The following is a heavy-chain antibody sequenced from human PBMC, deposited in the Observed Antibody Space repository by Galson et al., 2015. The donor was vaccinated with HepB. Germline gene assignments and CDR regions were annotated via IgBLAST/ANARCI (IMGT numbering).Heavy chain of an antibody. CDR1: GFTFSSYG. V-gene: IGHV3-33*08. D-gene: IGHD6-19*01. CDR2: IWYDGSNK. Sequence: SLRLSCAASGFTFSSYGMHWVRQAPGKGLEWVAVIWYDGSNKYYADSVKGRFTISRDNSKNKLYLQMNSLRAEDTAVYYCARDLYSSGWSYGMDVWGQGTTVTVSS. CDR3: ARDLYSSGWSYGMDV. J-gene: IGHJ6*02.